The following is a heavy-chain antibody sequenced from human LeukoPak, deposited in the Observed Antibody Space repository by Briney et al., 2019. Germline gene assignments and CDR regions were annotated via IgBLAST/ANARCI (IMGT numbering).Heavy chain of an antibody. Sequence: GRSLTLSCAAYVFTFDEYAMHWVRQVPGKGLEWVSTINWNSGSIGYADSVKGRFTISRDNAKNSLFLQMNSLRPEDTALYYCARDGRVNTRSWFDLYYGMDVWGQGTTVTVSS. CDR2: INWNSGSI. CDR1: VFTFDEYA. D-gene: IGHD3-10*01. V-gene: IGHV3-9*01. J-gene: IGHJ6*02. CDR3: ARDGRVNTRSWFDLYYGMDV.